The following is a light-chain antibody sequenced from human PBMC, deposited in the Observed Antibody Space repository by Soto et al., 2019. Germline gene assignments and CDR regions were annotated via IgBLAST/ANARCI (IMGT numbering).Light chain of an antibody. CDR2: GAS. Sequence: EIVLTQSPGTLSLSPGERATLSCRASQSVSSSYLAWYQQKPGQAPGLLIYGASSRATGIPDRFSGSGSGTDFTLTINRLEPEDFAVYYCQQYGSSPWTFGQGTKVEIK. J-gene: IGKJ1*01. CDR1: QSVSSSY. CDR3: QQYGSSPWT. V-gene: IGKV3-20*01.